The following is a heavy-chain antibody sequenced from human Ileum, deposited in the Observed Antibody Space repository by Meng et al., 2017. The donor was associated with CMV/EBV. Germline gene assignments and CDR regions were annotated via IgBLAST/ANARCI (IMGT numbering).Heavy chain of an antibody. V-gene: IGHV3-30-3*01. CDR2: ISHDGNTI. CDR3: ARGRHCTNSYCVFRYGLDV. CDR1: GFTFSNFA. J-gene: IGHJ6*02. Sequence: GESLKISCAASGFTFSNFAMHWVRQAPGKGLEWLAVISHDGNTIFHADSMKGRFNISRDNSKNTVHLQISSLRPEDTAIYYCARGRHCTNSYCVFRYGLDVWGQGNTVNGAS. D-gene: IGHD2-8*01.